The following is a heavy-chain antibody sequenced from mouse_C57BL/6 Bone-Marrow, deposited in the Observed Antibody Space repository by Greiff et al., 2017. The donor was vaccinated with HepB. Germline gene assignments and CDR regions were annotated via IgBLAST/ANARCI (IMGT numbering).Heavy chain of an antibody. CDR2: INPNNGGT. D-gene: IGHD1-1*01. V-gene: IGHV1-18*01. CDR3: ARRDTTVVATFDY. Sequence: VQLQQSGPELVKPGASVKIPCKASGYTFTDYNMDWVKQSHGKSLEWIGDINPNNGGTIYNQKFKGKATLTVDKSSSTAYMELRSLTSEDTAVYDCARRDTTVVATFDYWGQGTTLTVSS. J-gene: IGHJ2*01. CDR1: GYTFTDYN.